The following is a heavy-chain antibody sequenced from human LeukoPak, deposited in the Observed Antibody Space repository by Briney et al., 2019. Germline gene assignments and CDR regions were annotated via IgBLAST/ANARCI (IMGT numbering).Heavy chain of an antibody. CDR1: GFTVSSNY. Sequence: PGGSLRLSCAASGFTVSSNYMSWVRQPPGKGLEWVGEINHSGSTNYDPSLKSRVTISVDTSKNQFSLKLSSVTAADTAVYYCARSRIAGRHNYYYMDVWGKGTTVTVSS. CDR3: ARSRIAGRHNYYYMDV. D-gene: IGHD6-6*01. J-gene: IGHJ6*03. CDR2: INHSGST. V-gene: IGHV4-34*01.